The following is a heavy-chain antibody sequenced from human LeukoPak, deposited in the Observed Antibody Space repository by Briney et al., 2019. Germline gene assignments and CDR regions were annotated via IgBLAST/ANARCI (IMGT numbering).Heavy chain of an antibody. V-gene: IGHV4-30-4*02. CDR1: GGSISSADYY. CDR2: IYWIGST. D-gene: IGHD1-26*01. CDR3: ARAFIVGAPDY. Sequence: TSETLSLTCTVSGGSISSADYYWSWIRQPPGKGLEWIGYIYWIGSTYYNPSLKSRVTISVDTSKNQFSLKLSSVTAADTAVYYCARAFIVGAPDYWGQGTLVTVSS. J-gene: IGHJ4*02.